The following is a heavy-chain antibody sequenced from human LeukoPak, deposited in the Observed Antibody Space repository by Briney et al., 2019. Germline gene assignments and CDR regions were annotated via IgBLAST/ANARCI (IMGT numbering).Heavy chain of an antibody. V-gene: IGHV1-3*04. J-gene: IGHJ4*02. CDR2: INTGNGDT. CDR1: GYTFTSYA. Sequence: ASVKVSCKASGYTFTSYAMDWVRQAPGQRLEWMGWINTGNGDTKYSQKFQGRVTITRDTSASTAYMELSSLGSEDTAVYYCARDRTSYYDSRGYTFDYWGQGTLVIVSS. D-gene: IGHD3-22*01. CDR3: ARDRTSYYDSRGYTFDY.